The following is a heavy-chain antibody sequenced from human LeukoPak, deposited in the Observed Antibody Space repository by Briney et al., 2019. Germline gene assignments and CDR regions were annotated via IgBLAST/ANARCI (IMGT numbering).Heavy chain of an antibody. J-gene: IGHJ6*03. CDR3: ASSPAVSGSYEYYYYYMDV. V-gene: IGHV3-21*04. Sequence: PGGSLRLSCAASGFTFSSYSMNWVRQAPGKGLEWVSSISSSSSYIYYADSVKGRFTISRDNSKNTLYLQMNSLRAEDTAVYYCASSPAVSGSYEYYYYYMDVWGKGTTVTISS. CDR2: ISSSSSYI. CDR1: GFTFSSYS. D-gene: IGHD3-10*01.